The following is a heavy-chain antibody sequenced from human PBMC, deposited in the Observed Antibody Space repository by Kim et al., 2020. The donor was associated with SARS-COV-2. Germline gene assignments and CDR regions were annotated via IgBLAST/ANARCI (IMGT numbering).Heavy chain of an antibody. J-gene: IGHJ4*02. V-gene: IGHV1-3*01. CDR3: ARACRVYCTNGVAGYFDY. Sequence: FQGRVTITRDTAASTAYMELSSLGSEDTAVYYCARACRVYCTNGVAGYFDYWGQGTLVTVSS. D-gene: IGHD2-8*01.